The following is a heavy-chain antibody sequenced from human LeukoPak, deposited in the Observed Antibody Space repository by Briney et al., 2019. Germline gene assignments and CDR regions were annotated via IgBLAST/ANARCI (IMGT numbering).Heavy chain of an antibody. J-gene: IGHJ4*02. CDR2: LYPDGSAT. V-gene: IGHV5-51*01. D-gene: IGHD1-26*01. CDR1: GYTFNNYW. Sequence: GESLEISCKASGYTFNNYWIGWGRPMPGRGVEWMGMLYPDGSATTYHPSFEGRVTISADKSVTTAYLEWNSLKASDTALYYCVRQGLQSGTYPAYWGPGTLVTVSS. CDR3: VRQGLQSGTYPAY.